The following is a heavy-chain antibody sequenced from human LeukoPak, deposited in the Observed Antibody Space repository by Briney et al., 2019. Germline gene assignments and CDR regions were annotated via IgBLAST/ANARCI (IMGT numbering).Heavy chain of an antibody. CDR1: GGSISSGGYY. V-gene: IGHV4-31*03. CDR2: IYYSGST. D-gene: IGHD3-10*01. CDR3: ARYHYGSGSYFDY. Sequence: SETLSLTCTVSGGSISSGGYYWSWIRQHPGKGLEWIGYIYYSGSTYYNPSLKSRVTISVDTSKNQFSLKLSSVTAADTAVYYCARYHYGSGSYFDYWGQGTLVTVSS. J-gene: IGHJ4*02.